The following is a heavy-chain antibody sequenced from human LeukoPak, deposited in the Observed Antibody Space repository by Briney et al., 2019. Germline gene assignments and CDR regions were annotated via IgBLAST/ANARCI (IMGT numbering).Heavy chain of an antibody. CDR2: IIPIFGTA. CDR1: GGTFSSYA. CDR3: ARSDTAMVFNY. D-gene: IGHD5-18*01. Sequence: SVKLSCAASGGTFSSYAISWVRQAPGQGLEWMGGIIPIFGTANYAQTLQGRVTITTDESTSTAYMVLSSLRSEDTAVYYCARSDTAMVFNYWGQGTLVTVSS. V-gene: IGHV1-69*05. J-gene: IGHJ4*02.